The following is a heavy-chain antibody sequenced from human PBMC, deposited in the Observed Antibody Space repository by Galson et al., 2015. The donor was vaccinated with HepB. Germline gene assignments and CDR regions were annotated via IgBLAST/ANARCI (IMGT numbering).Heavy chain of an antibody. CDR3: ARGALVAVVNANLNNWFDP. J-gene: IGHJ5*02. CDR1: GYIFSSYS. V-gene: IGHV1-18*01. CDR2: INTYDNST. D-gene: IGHD2-15*01. Sequence: SVKVSCKASGYIFSSYSIAWVRQAPGQGLEWMGWINTYDNSTNYAQKLQGRVTMTTETSTTTAYMELRSLRSDDTAVYYCARGALVAVVNANLNNWFDPWGQGTLVTVSS.